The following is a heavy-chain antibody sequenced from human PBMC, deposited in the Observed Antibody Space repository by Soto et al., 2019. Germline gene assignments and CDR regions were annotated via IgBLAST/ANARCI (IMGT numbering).Heavy chain of an antibody. J-gene: IGHJ5*02. CDR3: ARGRGWVDA. CDR1: GYTFTNTW. Sequence: EVQLVQSGAEVKEPGESLRFSCKGSGYTFTNTWMIWLRQMPGKGLEWMGRIDPGDASINYSPSFQGHGTISVDKSIHTVLLRCSSLMASANAMYFCARGRGWVDAWGQGALLTVSS. V-gene: IGHV5-10-1*03. CDR2: IDPGDASI.